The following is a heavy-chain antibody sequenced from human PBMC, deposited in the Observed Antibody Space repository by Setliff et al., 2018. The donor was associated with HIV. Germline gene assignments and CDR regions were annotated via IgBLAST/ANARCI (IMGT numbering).Heavy chain of an antibody. CDR1: GGSITSGSDY. CDR2: IHVSGTT. CDR3: AREPDSIPYDY. J-gene: IGHJ4*02. V-gene: IGHV4-61*09. Sequence: PSETLSLTCTVSGGSITSGSDYWSWIRQPAGEGLEWIGHIHVSGTTNYNPSLKSRVTISIDTSKHQFSLKLTSVTAADTALYYCAREPDSIPYDYWGQGTLVTVSS. D-gene: IGHD4-4*01.